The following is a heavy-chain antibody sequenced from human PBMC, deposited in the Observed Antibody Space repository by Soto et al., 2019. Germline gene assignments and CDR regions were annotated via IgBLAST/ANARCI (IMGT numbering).Heavy chain of an antibody. V-gene: IGHV3-30-3*01. CDR3: ARDKYQLLNYYYYGMDV. CDR1: GFTFSSYA. J-gene: IGHJ6*02. Sequence: GGSLRLSCAASGFTFSSYAMHWVRQAPGKGLEWVAVISYDGSNKYYADSVKGRFTISRDNSKNTLYLQMNSLRAEDTAVYYCARDKYQLLNYYYYGMDVWGQGTTVTVSS. D-gene: IGHD2-2*01. CDR2: ISYDGSNK.